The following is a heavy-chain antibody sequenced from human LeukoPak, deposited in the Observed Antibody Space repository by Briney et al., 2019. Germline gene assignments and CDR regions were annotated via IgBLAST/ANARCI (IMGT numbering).Heavy chain of an antibody. CDR3: AKDISYDILTGYPSY. J-gene: IGHJ4*02. CDR1: GFTFDDYA. CDR2: ISWNSGSI. D-gene: IGHD3-9*01. Sequence: GGSLRLSCAASGFTFDDYAMHWVRQVPGKGLEWVSGISWNSGSIGYADSVKGRFTISRDNAKNSLYLQMNSLRAEDTALYYCAKDISYDILTGYPSYWGQGTLVTVSS. V-gene: IGHV3-9*01.